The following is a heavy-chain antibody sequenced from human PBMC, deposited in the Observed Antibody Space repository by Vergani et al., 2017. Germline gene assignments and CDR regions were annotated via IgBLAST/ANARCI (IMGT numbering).Heavy chain of an antibody. CDR1: GGSVSRGSYY. CDR2: IYYSGST. CDR3: ARDLWNCSGGSCYSGWCDP. V-gene: IGHV4-61*01. J-gene: IGHJ5*02. D-gene: IGHD2-15*01. Sequence: QVQLQESGPGLVKPSETLSLTCTVSGGSVSRGSYYWSWIRQPPGKGLEWIGYIYYSGSTNYNPSLKSRVTISVDTSKNQFSLKLSSVTAADTAVYYCARDLWNCSGGSCYSGWCDPWGQGTLVTVSS.